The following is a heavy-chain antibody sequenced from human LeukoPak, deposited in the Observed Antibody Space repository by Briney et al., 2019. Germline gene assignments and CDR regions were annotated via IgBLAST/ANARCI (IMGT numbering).Heavy chain of an antibody. CDR3: ARGYSSSLIDY. V-gene: IGHV3-30*14. CDR2: ISYDGSDK. Sequence: GGSLRLSCVASEFTFSNYAMHWVRQAPGKGLEWVAFISYDGSDKYYADSVKGRFTISRDNSKNTLYLQMNSLRAEDTAVYYCARGYSSSLIDYWGQGTLVTVSS. CDR1: EFTFSNYA. D-gene: IGHD6-6*01. J-gene: IGHJ4*02.